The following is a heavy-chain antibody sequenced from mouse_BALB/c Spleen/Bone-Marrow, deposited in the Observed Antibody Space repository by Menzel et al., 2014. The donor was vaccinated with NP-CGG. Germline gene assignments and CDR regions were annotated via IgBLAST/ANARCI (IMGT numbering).Heavy chain of an antibody. J-gene: IGHJ4*01. CDR2: IYPGDGDT. Sequence: QVQLQQSGAELARPGASVKLSCKASGYTFTSYWMQWVKQRPGQGLEWIGAIYPGDGDTRYTQKFKGKATLTADKSSSTAYMQLSSLASEDSAVYYCARYYYATDYWGQGTSVTVSS. CDR1: GYTFTSYW. CDR3: ARYYYATDY. V-gene: IGHV1-87*01.